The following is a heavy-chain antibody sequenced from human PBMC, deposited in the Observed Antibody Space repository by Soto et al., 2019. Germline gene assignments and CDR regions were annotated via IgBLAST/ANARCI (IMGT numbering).Heavy chain of an antibody. CDR2: IKEDGSVK. CDR3: ARDAHHSTVDV. D-gene: IGHD2-15*01. CDR1: GFTFSDYW. V-gene: IGHV3-7*01. Sequence: EVQLVESGGGLVQPGGSLRLSCAASGFTFSDYWMSWARQAPGKGLEWVANIKEDGSVKKYEDSVKGRFTVSRDHDKRLLYLQINSLTAEDTALYYCARDAHHSTVDVWGQGTTVAVSS. J-gene: IGHJ6*02.